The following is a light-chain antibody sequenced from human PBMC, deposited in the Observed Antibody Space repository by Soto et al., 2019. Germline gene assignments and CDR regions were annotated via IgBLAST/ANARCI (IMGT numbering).Light chain of an antibody. V-gene: IGLV2-11*01. CDR1: SSDVGNYNF. J-gene: IGLJ1*01. Sequence: QSALTQPRSVSGSPGQSVTISCTGTSSDVGNYNFVSWFQQHPGKAPKLMIYDVTQRPSGVPDRFSGSKSGNTASLTISGLQAEDEADYYCCSFAGSFYVFGNGTKVTVL. CDR2: DVT. CDR3: CSFAGSFYV.